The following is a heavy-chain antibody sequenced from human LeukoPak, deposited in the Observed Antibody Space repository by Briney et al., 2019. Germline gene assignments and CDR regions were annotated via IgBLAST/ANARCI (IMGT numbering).Heavy chain of an antibody. V-gene: IGHV1-2*02. CDR2: INPNSGGT. J-gene: IGHJ6*03. CDR3: ARLGTVSPYYYYYYMDV. CDR1: GYTFTGYY. D-gene: IGHD3-16*01. Sequence: ASVKVSCKASGYTFTGYYMHWVRQAPGQGLEWMGWINPNSGGTNYAQKFQGRVTMTRDTSISTAYMELSRLRSDDTAVYYCARLGTVSPYYYYYYMDVWGKGTTVTVSS.